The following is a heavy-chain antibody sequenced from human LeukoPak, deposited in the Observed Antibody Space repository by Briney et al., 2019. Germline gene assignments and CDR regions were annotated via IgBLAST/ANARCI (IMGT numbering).Heavy chain of an antibody. CDR1: GFTFSSYW. CDR3: ARGWNYAFRFDD. Sequence: GGSLRLSCAASGFTFSSYWMSWVRQAPGKGLEWVAHINQGGGERYYVDSVKGRFTISRDNAKNLVFLQMNSLRAEDTAVYYCARGWNYAFRFDDWGQGTLITVSS. D-gene: IGHD1-7*01. V-gene: IGHV3-7*01. CDR2: INQGGGER. J-gene: IGHJ4*02.